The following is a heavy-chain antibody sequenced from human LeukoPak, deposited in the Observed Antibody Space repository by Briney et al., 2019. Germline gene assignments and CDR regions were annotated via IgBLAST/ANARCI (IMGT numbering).Heavy chain of an antibody. CDR1: GFTFSDAW. D-gene: IGHD3-10*01. CDR2: IKSKTDGGTT. J-gene: IGHJ4*02. Sequence: PGGSLRLSCAASGFTFSDAWMTWVRQAPGKGLEWVGRIKSKTDGGTTVYAAPVKGRFTISRDHSGNRPNLHMSSLKTEDTAVYYCTTEISMVLYWGQGSLVSVSS. CDR3: TTEISMVLY. V-gene: IGHV3-15*01.